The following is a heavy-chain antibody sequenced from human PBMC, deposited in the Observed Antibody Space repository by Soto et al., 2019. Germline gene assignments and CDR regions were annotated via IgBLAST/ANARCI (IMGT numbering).Heavy chain of an antibody. D-gene: IGHD3-22*01. CDR2: INHSGGT. J-gene: IGHJ4*02. V-gene: IGHV4-34*01. Sequence: PSETLSLTCALYCGSFIAYYWSWIRQPPGKGLEWIGEINHSGGTSYNPSPKSRVTISVDTSKSQFSLKLTSVTAADRAVYYCARGSVDTVDSSGLYEYWGQGTPVTVSS. CDR3: ARGSVDTVDSSGLYEY. CDR1: CGSFIAYY.